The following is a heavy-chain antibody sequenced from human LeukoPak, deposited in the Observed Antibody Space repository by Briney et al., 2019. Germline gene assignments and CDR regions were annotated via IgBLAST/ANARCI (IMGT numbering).Heavy chain of an antibody. CDR3: AREGEATVTQVDY. CDR1: GFTFSSYT. CDR2: IPYDGSNK. J-gene: IGHJ4*02. V-gene: IGHV3-30*04. Sequence: TGGSLRLSCAASGFTFSSYTLHWVRQAPGKGLEWVAVIPYDGSNKYYADSVKGRFTISRDNAKNTLYLQMNSLRAEDTAVYYCAREGEATVTQVDYWGQGTLVTVSS. D-gene: IGHD4-17*01.